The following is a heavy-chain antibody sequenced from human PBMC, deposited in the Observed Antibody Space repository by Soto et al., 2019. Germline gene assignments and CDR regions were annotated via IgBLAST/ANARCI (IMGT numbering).Heavy chain of an antibody. CDR3: TTEPTAVTSLTYFYYYYGMDV. V-gene: IGHV3-15*07. CDR1: GFTFSNAW. J-gene: IGHJ6*02. CDR2: IKSKTDGGTT. Sequence: GGSLRLSCAASGFTFSNAWMNWVRQAPGKGLEWVGRIKSKTDGGTTDYAAPVKGRFTISRDDSKNTLYLQMNSLKTEDTAVYYCTTEPTAVTSLTYFYYYYGMDVWGQGTTVTVSS. D-gene: IGHD4-17*01.